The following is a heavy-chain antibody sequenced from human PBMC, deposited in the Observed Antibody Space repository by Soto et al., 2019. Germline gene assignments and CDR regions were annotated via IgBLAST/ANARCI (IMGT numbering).Heavy chain of an antibody. CDR1: GGSISSGGYY. D-gene: IGHD6-6*01. Sequence: TLSLTCTVSGGSISSGGYYWSWIRQHPGKGLEWIGYIYYSGSTYYNPSLKSRVTISVDTSKNQFSLKLSSVTAAYTAVYYCASSTRQHRAPHYFDYWGQGTLVTVSS. CDR2: IYYSGST. CDR3: ASSTRQHRAPHYFDY. J-gene: IGHJ4*02. V-gene: IGHV4-31*03.